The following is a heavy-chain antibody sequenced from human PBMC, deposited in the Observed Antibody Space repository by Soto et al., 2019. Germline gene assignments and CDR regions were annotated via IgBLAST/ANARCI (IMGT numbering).Heavy chain of an antibody. J-gene: IGHJ4*02. Sequence: ASVKVSFKASGYTFTSYGISWVRQAPGQGLEWMGWISAYNGNTNYAQKLQGRVTMTTDTSTSTAYMELRSLRSDDTAVYYCASGEVDSSSWYGFDYWGQGTLVTVSS. CDR1: GYTFTSYG. V-gene: IGHV1-18*01. CDR3: ASGEVDSSSWYGFDY. D-gene: IGHD6-13*01. CDR2: ISAYNGNT.